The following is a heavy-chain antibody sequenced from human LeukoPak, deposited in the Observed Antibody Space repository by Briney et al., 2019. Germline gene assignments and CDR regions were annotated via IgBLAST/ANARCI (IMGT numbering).Heavy chain of an antibody. J-gene: IGHJ6*03. CDR3: EKAGRGGAITMVRGVKGDYYYMDV. V-gene: IGHV3-48*03. Sequence: PGGSLRLSCAASGFTFSSYEMNWVRQAPGKGLEWVSYISSSGSTIYYADSVKGRFTISRDNAKNSLYLQMNSLRVEDTAVYYCEKAGRGGAITMVRGVKGDYYYMDVWGKGTTVTISS. D-gene: IGHD3-10*01. CDR2: ISSSGSTI. CDR1: GFTFSSYE.